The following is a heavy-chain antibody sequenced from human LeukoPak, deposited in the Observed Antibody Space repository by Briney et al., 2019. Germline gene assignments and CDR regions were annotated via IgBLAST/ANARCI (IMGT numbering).Heavy chain of an antibody. D-gene: IGHD5-24*01. V-gene: IGHV3-66*02. CDR1: GFTVSSNY. J-gene: IGHJ3*02. Sequence: GGSLRLSCAASGFTVSSNYMSRVRQAPGRGLEWVSVIYSGGSTYYADSVKGRFTISRDNSKNTLYLQMNSLRAEDTAVYYCARYKERAQGIWGQGTMVTVSS. CDR3: ARYKERAQGI. CDR2: IYSGGST.